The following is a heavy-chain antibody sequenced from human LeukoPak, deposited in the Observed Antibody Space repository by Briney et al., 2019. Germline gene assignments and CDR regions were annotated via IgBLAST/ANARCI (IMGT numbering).Heavy chain of an antibody. Sequence: GGSLRLSCAASGFTVSSNYMSWVRQAPGKGLEWVSVIYSGGSTYYADSVKGRFTISRDNSKNTLYLQMNSLRAEDTAVYYCAKISYSSGSDYWGQGTLVTVSS. J-gene: IGHJ4*02. CDR3: AKISYSSGSDY. V-gene: IGHV3-53*01. CDR1: GFTVSSNY. D-gene: IGHD6-19*01. CDR2: IYSGGST.